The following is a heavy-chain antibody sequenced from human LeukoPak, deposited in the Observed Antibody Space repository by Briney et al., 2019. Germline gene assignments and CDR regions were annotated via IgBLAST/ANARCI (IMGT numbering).Heavy chain of an antibody. D-gene: IGHD3-22*01. V-gene: IGHV4-59*12. Sequence: PSETLSLTCTVSGGSISSYYWSWIRQPPGKGLEWIGYIYYSGSTNYNPSLKSRVTISVDTSKNQFSLKLSSVTAADTAVYYCARGYYYDSSGDPYYYYYYMDVWGKGTTVTVSS. CDR1: GGSISSYY. J-gene: IGHJ6*03. CDR3: ARGYYYDSSGDPYYYYYYMDV. CDR2: IYYSGST.